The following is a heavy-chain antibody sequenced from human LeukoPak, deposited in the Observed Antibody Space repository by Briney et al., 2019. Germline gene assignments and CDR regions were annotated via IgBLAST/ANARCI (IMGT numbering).Heavy chain of an antibody. J-gene: IGHJ3*02. Sequence: GGSLRLSCAASGFTFSSYGMSWVRQAPGKGLEWVSAISGSGGSTYYADSVKGRFTISRDNSKNTLYLQMNSLRAEDTAVYYCASVGGNYDILTGYYYRDAFDIWGQGTMVTVSS. D-gene: IGHD3-9*01. V-gene: IGHV3-23*01. CDR3: ASVGGNYDILTGYYYRDAFDI. CDR1: GFTFSSYG. CDR2: ISGSGGST.